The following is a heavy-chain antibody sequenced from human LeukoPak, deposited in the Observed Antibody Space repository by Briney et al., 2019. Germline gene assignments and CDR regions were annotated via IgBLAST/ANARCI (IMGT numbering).Heavy chain of an antibody. CDR1: GGSISSYY. CDR2: FYSSVST. J-gene: IGHJ6*03. V-gene: IGHV4-4*07. Sequence: SETLSLTCTVSGGSISSYYWNWIRQSAGKGLEWIGRFYSSVSTNYNPSLKSRVTISVDTSKNQFSLKLSSETAADTAVYYCARIAASYYYYYMDVWGKGTTVTVSS. CDR3: ARIAASYYYYYMDV. D-gene: IGHD6-6*01.